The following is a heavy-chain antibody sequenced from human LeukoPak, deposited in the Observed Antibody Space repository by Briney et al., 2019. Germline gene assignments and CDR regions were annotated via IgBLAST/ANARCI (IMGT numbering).Heavy chain of an antibody. CDR1: GVSITSGNW. D-gene: IGHD6-19*01. Sequence: SGTLSLTCGVSGVSITSGNWWSWVRQPPGKGLEWIGEIYHSGSINYNPSLKSRVTISVDTSKNQFSLKLSSVTAADTAVYYCARTTGYSSGFAFDIWGQGTMVTVSS. J-gene: IGHJ3*02. CDR2: IYHSGSI. CDR3: ARTTGYSSGFAFDI. V-gene: IGHV4-4*02.